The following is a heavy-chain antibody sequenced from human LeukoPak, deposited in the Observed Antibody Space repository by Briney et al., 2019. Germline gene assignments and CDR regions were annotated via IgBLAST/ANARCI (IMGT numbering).Heavy chain of an antibody. CDR2: IHPSGRL. Sequence: SQTLSLTCTVSGASFSSGDQSWHWLRQSPGKGLEWIGSIHPSGRLYNNPSLESRVTISIDTSKNQFSLNLNSVTAADTAVYFCSRGLDSRKLGYWGQGTLVTDSS. V-gene: IGHV4-31*03. J-gene: IGHJ4*02. CDR1: GASFSSGDQS. CDR3: SRGLDSRKLGY. D-gene: IGHD3-22*01.